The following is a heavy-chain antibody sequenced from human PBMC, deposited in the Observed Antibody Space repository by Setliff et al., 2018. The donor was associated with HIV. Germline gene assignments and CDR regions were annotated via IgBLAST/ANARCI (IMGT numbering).Heavy chain of an antibody. D-gene: IGHD3-22*01. J-gene: IGHJ4*02. Sequence: QLGGSLRLSCAASGFTFSIYWMNWVRQAPGKGLEWVANIKQDGSEKNYVDSVKGRFTISRDNAKNSLYLQMNSLRDEDTAVYYCAREDYYDSTQTDYWGQGALVTVSS. V-gene: IGHV3-7*01. CDR2: IKQDGSEK. CDR3: AREDYYDSTQTDY. CDR1: GFTFSIYW.